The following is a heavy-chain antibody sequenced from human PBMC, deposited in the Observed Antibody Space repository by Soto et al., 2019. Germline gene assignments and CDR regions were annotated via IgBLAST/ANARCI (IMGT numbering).Heavy chain of an antibody. CDR3: ARVRGLKYCSGGICSSGPQNWFDP. CDR1: GGTFSSYA. J-gene: IGHJ5*02. Sequence: ASVKVSCKASGGTFSSYAISWVRQAPGQGLEWMGGIIPIFGTANYAQKFQGRVAITADKSTSTAYMELSSLRSEDTAVYYCARVRGLKYCSGGICSSGPQNWFDPWGQGTLVTVSS. CDR2: IIPIFGTA. D-gene: IGHD2-15*01. V-gene: IGHV1-69*06.